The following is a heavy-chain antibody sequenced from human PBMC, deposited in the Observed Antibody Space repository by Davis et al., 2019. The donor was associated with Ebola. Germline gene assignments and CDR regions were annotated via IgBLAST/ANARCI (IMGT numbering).Heavy chain of an antibody. CDR1: GYSFATYW. D-gene: IGHD2-2*02. Sequence: GESLKISCTGSGYSFATYWIGWVRQMPGKGLEWMGIICPGDSDTRYSPSFQGQVTISADKSINTAYLQWSSLKASDTAMYFCARHYDHLLYDAFDIWGQGTMVTVSS. CDR3: ARHYDHLLYDAFDI. CDR2: ICPGDSDT. J-gene: IGHJ3*02. V-gene: IGHV5-51*01.